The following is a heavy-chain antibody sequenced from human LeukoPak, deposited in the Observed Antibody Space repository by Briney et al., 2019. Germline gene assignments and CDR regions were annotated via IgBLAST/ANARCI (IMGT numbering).Heavy chain of an antibody. Sequence: SETLSLTCTVSGGSISSYYWSWIRQPPGKGLEWIGYIYYSRSTNYNPSLKSRVTISVDTSKNQFSLKLSSVTAADTAVYYCARHEIWNGYYYGMDVWGQGTTVTVSS. CDR3: ARHEIWNGYYYGMDV. CDR2: IYYSRST. D-gene: IGHD1-1*01. V-gene: IGHV4-59*08. J-gene: IGHJ6*02. CDR1: GGSISSYY.